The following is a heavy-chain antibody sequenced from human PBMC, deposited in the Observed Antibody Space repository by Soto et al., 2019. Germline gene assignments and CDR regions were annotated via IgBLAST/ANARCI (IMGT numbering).Heavy chain of an antibody. D-gene: IGHD6-19*01. CDR1: GFTFSSYG. V-gene: IGHV3-33*01. Sequence: QVQLVESGGGVVQPGRSLRLSCAASGFTFSSYGRHWVRQAPGKGLEWVAVIWYDGSNKYYADSVKGRFTISRDNSKNTLYLQMNSLRAEDTAVYYCASDASGWSDYWGQGTLVTVSS. J-gene: IGHJ4*02. CDR2: IWYDGSNK. CDR3: ASDASGWSDY.